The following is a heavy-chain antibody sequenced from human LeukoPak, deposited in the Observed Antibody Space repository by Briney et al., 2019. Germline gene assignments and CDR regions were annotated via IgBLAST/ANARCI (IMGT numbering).Heavy chain of an antibody. V-gene: IGHV4-34*01. J-gene: IGHJ4*02. Sequence: SETLSLTCAVYGGSFSGYYWSWIRQPPGKGLEWIGEINHSGSTNYNPSLKSRVTISVDTSKNQFSLKLSSVTAADTAVYYCARGYMVPGVIPPRFDYSGQGTLVTVSS. CDR1: GGSFSGYY. CDR2: INHSGST. D-gene: IGHD3-10*01. CDR3: ARGYMVPGVIPPRFDY.